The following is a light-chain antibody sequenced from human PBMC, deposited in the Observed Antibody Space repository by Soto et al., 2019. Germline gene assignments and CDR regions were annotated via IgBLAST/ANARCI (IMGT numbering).Light chain of an antibody. CDR2: NVY. V-gene: IGLV2-14*03. J-gene: IGLJ1*01. CDR1: SSDVGAFNF. CDR3: SSYTVSRTYV. Sequence: QSVLTQPASVSGSPGQSITISCTGTSSDVGAFNFVSWHQQHPGKAPKLMIYNVYDRPSGVSYRFSVSKYGNTASLTISGLQGEDEADYYCSSYTVSRTYVFGAGTKRTVL.